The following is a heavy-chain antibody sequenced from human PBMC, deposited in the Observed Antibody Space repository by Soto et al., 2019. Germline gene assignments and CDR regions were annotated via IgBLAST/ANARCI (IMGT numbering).Heavy chain of an antibody. CDR3: ARDVAARNYYYMYV. CDR1: GYTFTSYG. J-gene: IGHJ6*03. D-gene: IGHD2-15*01. Sequence: ASVKVSCKASGYTFTSYGISWVRQAPGQGLEWMGWISAYNGNTNYAQKLQGRVTMTTDTSTSTAYMELRSLRSDDTAVYYCARDVAARNYYYMYVWGKGTTVTVSS. V-gene: IGHV1-18*01. CDR2: ISAYNGNT.